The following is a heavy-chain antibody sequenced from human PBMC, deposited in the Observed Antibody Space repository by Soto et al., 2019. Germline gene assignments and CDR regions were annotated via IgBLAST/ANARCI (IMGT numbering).Heavy chain of an antibody. V-gene: IGHV4-59*11. J-gene: IGHJ4*02. Sequence: SETLSLTCTVSGGSISSHYWSWIRQSPGKGMEWIGNIDYSGSTNYNPSLKSRVTISVDTSKKQSSLKLRSVTGADWAVYFCAREPYHPKARNDFWGPGTLVTVSS. CDR2: IDYSGST. CDR3: AREPYHPKARNDF. CDR1: GGSISSHY.